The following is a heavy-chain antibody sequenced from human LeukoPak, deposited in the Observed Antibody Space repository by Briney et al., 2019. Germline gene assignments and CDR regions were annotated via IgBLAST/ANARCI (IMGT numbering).Heavy chain of an antibody. D-gene: IGHD5-12*01. CDR1: GFTFSSYG. J-gene: IGHJ4*02. CDR2: IWYDGSNK. CDR3: ARGHSGYDPEYYFDY. Sequence: GGSRRLSCAASGFTFSSYGMHWVRQAPGKGLEWVAVIWYDGSNKYYADSVKGRLTISRDNSKDTLYLQMNSLRADDTAVYYCARGHSGYDPEYYFDYWGQGTLVTVSS. V-gene: IGHV3-33*01.